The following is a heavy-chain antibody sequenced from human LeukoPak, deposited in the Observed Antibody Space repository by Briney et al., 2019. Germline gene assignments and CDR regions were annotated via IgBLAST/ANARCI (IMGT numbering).Heavy chain of an antibody. D-gene: IGHD1-14*01. CDR3: ARDELGGAGITGTRGGFDY. CDR1: GDSVSSNSAA. V-gene: IGHV6-1*01. CDR2: TYYRSKWYN. Sequence: SQTLSLTCAISGDSVSSNSAAWNWIRQSPSRGLEWLGRTYYRSKWYNDYAVSVKSRITINPDTSKNQFSLQLNSVTPEDTAVYYCARDELGGAGITGTRGGFDYWGQGTLVTVSS. J-gene: IGHJ4*02.